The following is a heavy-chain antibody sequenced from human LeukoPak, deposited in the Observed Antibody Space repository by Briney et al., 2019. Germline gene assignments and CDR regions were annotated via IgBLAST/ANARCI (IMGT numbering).Heavy chain of an antibody. CDR1: GFTFSGYS. J-gene: IGHJ4*02. D-gene: IGHD3-22*01. CDR3: ARDEYYYDSSGYYSQGCDY. V-gene: IGHV3-48*01. Sequence: PGGSLRLSCAASGFTFSGYSMNWVRQAPGKGLEWVSYISSSSSTIYYADSVKGRFTISRDNAKNSLYLQMNSLRAEDTAVYYCARDEYYYDSSGYYSQGCDYWGQGTLVTVSS. CDR2: ISSSSSTI.